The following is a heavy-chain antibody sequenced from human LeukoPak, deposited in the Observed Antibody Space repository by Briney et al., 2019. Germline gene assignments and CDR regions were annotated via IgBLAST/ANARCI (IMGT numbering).Heavy chain of an antibody. Sequence: SVKVSCKASGGTFSSYAISWVRRAPGQGLEWMGGIIPIFGTANYAQKFQGRVTITADESTSTAYMELSSLRSEDTAVYYCARDSRSGSSGWYKTYYFDYWGQGTLVTVSS. D-gene: IGHD6-19*01. CDR2: IIPIFGTA. V-gene: IGHV1-69*13. CDR1: GGTFSSYA. CDR3: ARDSRSGSSGWYKTYYFDY. J-gene: IGHJ4*02.